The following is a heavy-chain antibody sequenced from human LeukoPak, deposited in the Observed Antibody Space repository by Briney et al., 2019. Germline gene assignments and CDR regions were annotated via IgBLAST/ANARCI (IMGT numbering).Heavy chain of an antibody. D-gene: IGHD3-10*01. CDR2: IYYSGST. CDR1: GGAISSSSYY. Sequence: PSETLSLTCTVSGGAISSSSYYWGWIRQRPGKGLEWIGSIYYSGSTYYNPSLKSRVTISVDTSKNQFSLKLSSVTAADTAVYYCAREIMVRGVIIFSNWFDPWGQGTLVTVSS. V-gene: IGHV4-39*02. J-gene: IGHJ5*02. CDR3: AREIMVRGVIIFSNWFDP.